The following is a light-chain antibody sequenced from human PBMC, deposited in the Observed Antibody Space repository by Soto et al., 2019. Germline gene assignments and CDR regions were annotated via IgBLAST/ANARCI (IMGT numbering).Light chain of an antibody. V-gene: IGKV2-24*01. CDR1: QSLVHSDGNTY. CDR3: MQSKQFPLT. J-gene: IGKJ4*01. Sequence: TESPLCTPGTLRQPDSISCMSSQSLVHSDGNTYLSWLHLGPGQPPRLLIYKISNRFSGVPDRFTGSGAGTDFTLKISRVEAEDVGTYYCMQSKQFPLTCGGGTKVDIK. CDR2: KIS.